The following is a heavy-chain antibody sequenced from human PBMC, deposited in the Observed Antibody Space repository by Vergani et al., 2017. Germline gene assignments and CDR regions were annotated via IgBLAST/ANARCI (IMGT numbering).Heavy chain of an antibody. J-gene: IGHJ6*02. CDR1: GGSVSSGSYY. D-gene: IGHD3-10*01. Sequence: QVQLQESGPGLVKPSETLSLTCTVSGGSVSSGSYYWSWIRQPPGKGLEWIGYIYYSGSTNYNPSLKSRVTISVDTSKNQFSLKLSSVTAADTAVYYCARDPDYYGSEYGMDVWGQGTTVTVSS. CDR3: ARDPDYYGSEYGMDV. CDR2: IYYSGST. V-gene: IGHV4-61*01.